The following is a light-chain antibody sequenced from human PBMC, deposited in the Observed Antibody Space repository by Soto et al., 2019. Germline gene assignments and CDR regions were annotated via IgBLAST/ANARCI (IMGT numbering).Light chain of an antibody. Sequence: EIVLTQSPGTVSLSPGERATLSCRASQSVSSSSLAWYQQRPGQAPRLLIFTASSRATGTPDRFSGSGSGTDFTLTISRLEPEDFAVYYCQLYGSSPPYIFGPGTNVDIK. CDR3: QLYGSSPPYI. CDR1: QSVSSSS. J-gene: IGKJ2*01. V-gene: IGKV3-20*01. CDR2: TAS.